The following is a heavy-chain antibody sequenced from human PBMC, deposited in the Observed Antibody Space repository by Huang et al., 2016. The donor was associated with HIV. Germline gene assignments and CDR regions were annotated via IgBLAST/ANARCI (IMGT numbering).Heavy chain of an antibody. Sequence: IHLQESGPGLVKPSQTLFLTCAVSGESMTSGSYYWTWIRQPAGKRLEWIGHVYNGGTTANVSSLQTRSSISLDTSKSQFALRRTSVTAADTALYYCATAPESFDIIGYYPRGFEFWGQGILVTVSS. CDR3: ATAPESFDIIGYYPRGFEF. D-gene: IGHD3-22*01. J-gene: IGHJ4*02. CDR2: VYNGGTT. V-gene: IGHV4-61*02. CDR1: GESMTSGSYY.